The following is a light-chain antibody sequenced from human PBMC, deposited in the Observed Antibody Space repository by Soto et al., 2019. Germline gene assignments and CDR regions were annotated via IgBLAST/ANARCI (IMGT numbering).Light chain of an antibody. Sequence: QSVLTQPPSASGSPGQSVTISCTGTSSDVGAYDYVSWYQPHPGKAPKLMIYEINKRPSGVPDHFSGSKSGNTASLTVSGLQAEDEADYYCSSFAGSNNFPYVFGTGTKVTVL. CDR1: SSDVGAYDY. V-gene: IGLV2-8*01. CDR3: SSFAGSNNFPYV. CDR2: EIN. J-gene: IGLJ1*01.